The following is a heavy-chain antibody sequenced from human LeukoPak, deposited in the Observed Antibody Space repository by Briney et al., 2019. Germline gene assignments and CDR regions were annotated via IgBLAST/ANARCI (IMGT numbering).Heavy chain of an antibody. CDR2: IWYDGSNK. J-gene: IGHJ4*02. CDR3: ARGYRAASAAVGGDY. Sequence: GRSLRLSCAASGFTFSTYGMHWVRQAPGKGLEWVAVIWYDGSNKYYADSVKGRFTISRDNSKNTLFLQMNSLRAEDTAVYHYARGYRAASAAVGGDYWGQGTLVTVSS. CDR1: GFTFSTYG. D-gene: IGHD3-16*01. V-gene: IGHV3-33*01.